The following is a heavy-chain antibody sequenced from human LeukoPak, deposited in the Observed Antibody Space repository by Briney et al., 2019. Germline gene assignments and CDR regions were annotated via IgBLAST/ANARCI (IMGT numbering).Heavy chain of an antibody. V-gene: IGHV1-8*03. CDR2: MNPNSGNT. CDR3: ARGVYYYDSSGYRGFDY. CDR1: GYTFTSYD. J-gene: IGHJ4*02. Sequence: VSVKVSCKASGYTFTSYDINWVRQATGQGLEWMGWMNPNSGNTGYAQKFQGRVTITRNTSISTAYMELSSLRSEDTAVYYCARGVYYYDSSGYRGFDYWGQGTLVTVSS. D-gene: IGHD3-22*01.